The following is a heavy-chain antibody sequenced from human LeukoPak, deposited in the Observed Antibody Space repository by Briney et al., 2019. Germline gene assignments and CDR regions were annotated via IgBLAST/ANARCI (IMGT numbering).Heavy chain of an antibody. CDR2: FDPEDGET. D-gene: IGHD3-22*01. V-gene: IGHV1-24*01. CDR1: GYTLTELS. CDR3: ATGRYYYDSSGYYYVDY. Sequence: ASVKVSCKVSGYTLTELSMHWVRQAPGKGLVWMGGFDPEDGETIYAQKFQGRVTMTEDTSTDTAYMELSSLRSEDTAVYYCATGRYYYDSSGYYYVDYWGQGTLVTVSS. J-gene: IGHJ4*02.